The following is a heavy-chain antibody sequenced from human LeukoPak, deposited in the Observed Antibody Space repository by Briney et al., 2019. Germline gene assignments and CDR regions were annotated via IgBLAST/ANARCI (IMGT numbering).Heavy chain of an antibody. CDR3: ARDLRYFDWLLNAFDI. CDR2: IYTSGST. D-gene: IGHD3-9*01. J-gene: IGHJ3*02. Sequence: PSETLSLTCTVSGGSISSYYWSWIRQPAGKGLEWIGRIYTSGSTNYNPSLKSRVTISVDTSKNQFSLKLSSVTAADTAVYYCARDLRYFDWLLNAFDIWGQGTMVTVSS. CDR1: GGSISSYY. V-gene: IGHV4-4*07.